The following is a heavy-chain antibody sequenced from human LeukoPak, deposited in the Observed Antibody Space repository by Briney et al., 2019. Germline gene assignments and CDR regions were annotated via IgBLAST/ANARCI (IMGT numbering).Heavy chain of an antibody. V-gene: IGHV4-39*01. CDR1: GGSISSSSYY. CDR2: IYYSGST. Sequence: SETLSLTCTVSGGSISSSSYYWGWIRQPPGKRLEWIGSIYYSGSTYYNPSLKSRVTISVDTSKNQFSLKLSSVTAADTAVYYCARRNYDFWSGYSYYFDYWGQGTLVTVSS. D-gene: IGHD3-3*01. J-gene: IGHJ4*02. CDR3: ARRNYDFWSGYSYYFDY.